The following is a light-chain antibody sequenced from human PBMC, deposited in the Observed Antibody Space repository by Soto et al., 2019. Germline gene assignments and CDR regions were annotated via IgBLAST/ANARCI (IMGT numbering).Light chain of an antibody. CDR1: QSVGSN. CDR2: GAS. J-gene: IGKJ1*01. V-gene: IGKV3-15*01. Sequence: EIVMTQSPATLSLSLGERATLSCRASQSVGSNLAWYQQKPGPAPRLLIYGASTRPTGIPARFSGSGSGTEFTLTISSLQSEDFAVYFCQHYNNWWTFGEGTKVEIK. CDR3: QHYNNWWT.